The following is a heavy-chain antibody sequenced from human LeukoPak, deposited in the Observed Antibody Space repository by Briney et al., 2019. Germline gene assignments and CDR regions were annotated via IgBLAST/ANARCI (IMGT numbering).Heavy chain of an antibody. CDR1: GGSFSGYY. Sequence: PSETLSLTCAVYGGSFSGYYWSWIRQPPGKGLEWIGDINHSGSTNYNPSLKSRVTISVDTSKSHFSLKLSSVTAADTAVYYCAGESEVTATPPEYWGRGTLVTVSS. D-gene: IGHD2-21*02. V-gene: IGHV4-34*01. CDR3: AGESEVTATPPEY. CDR2: INHSGST. J-gene: IGHJ4*02.